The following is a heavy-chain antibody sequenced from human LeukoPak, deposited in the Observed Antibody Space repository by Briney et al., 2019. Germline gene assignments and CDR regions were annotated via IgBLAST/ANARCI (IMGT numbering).Heavy chain of an antibody. CDR2: ISYDGSNK. Sequence: GRSLRLSCAASGFTFSSYAMHWVRQAPGKGLEWVAVISYDGSNKYYADSVKGRFTISRDNSKNTLYLQMNSLRAEDTAVYYCARDSMMATIIWYFDLWGRGTLVTVSS. CDR3: ARDSMMATIIWYFDL. CDR1: GFTFSSYA. J-gene: IGHJ2*01. V-gene: IGHV3-30-3*01. D-gene: IGHD5-24*01.